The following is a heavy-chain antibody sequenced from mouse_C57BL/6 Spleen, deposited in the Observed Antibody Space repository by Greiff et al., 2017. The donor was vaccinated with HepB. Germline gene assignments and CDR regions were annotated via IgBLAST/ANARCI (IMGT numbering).Heavy chain of an antibody. CDR3: GVSSGYFDV. J-gene: IGHJ1*03. CDR1: GYTFTSYW. D-gene: IGHD6-1*01. Sequence: QVQLQQPGAELVKPGASVKLSCKASGYTFTSYWMQWVKQRPGQGLEWIGEIDPSDSYTNYNQKFKGKATLTVDTSSSTAYMQLSSLTSADSAVYYCGVSSGYFDVWGTGTTVTVSS. CDR2: IDPSDSYT. V-gene: IGHV1-50*01.